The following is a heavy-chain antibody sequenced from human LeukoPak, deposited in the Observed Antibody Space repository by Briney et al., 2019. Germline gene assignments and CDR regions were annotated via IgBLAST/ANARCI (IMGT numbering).Heavy chain of an antibody. J-gene: IGHJ4*02. CDR3: ATDRQVGATLLDC. CDR2: INQDGSEK. CDR1: GFIFSTYC. V-gene: IGHV3-7*01. Sequence: PGGSLRLSCAASGFIFSTYCMSWVRQAPGKGPELVATINQDGSEKYYVDSVKGRFTISRDNAKYSLYLQINSLRDEASAVFYCATDRQVGATLLDCWGQGTLVTGSS. D-gene: IGHD1-26*01.